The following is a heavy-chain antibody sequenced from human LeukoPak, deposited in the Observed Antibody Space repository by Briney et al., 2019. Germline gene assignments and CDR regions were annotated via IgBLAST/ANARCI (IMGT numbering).Heavy chain of an antibody. CDR2: INPNSGGT. CDR3: ASPSITMIVVARWAFDI. J-gene: IGHJ3*02. Sequence: ASVKVSCKASGYTFTGYYMHWVRQAPGQGLEWMGWINPNSGGTNYAQKFQGRVTMTRDTSISTAYMELSRLRSDDTAVYYCASPSITMIVVARWAFDIWGQGTMVTVSS. V-gene: IGHV1-2*02. CDR1: GYTFTGYY. D-gene: IGHD3-22*01.